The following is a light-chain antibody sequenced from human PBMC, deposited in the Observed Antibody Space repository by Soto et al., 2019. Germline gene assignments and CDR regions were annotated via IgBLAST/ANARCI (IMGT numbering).Light chain of an antibody. Sequence: QSALTQPASVSGSPGQSITISCTGTSSDVGSYDLVSWYQHHPGKASKLIIYEGSKRPSGVSNRFSGSKSGNTASLTISGLQAEDEADYYCCSYASSYTLVLGGGTKLTVL. J-gene: IGLJ3*02. CDR3: CSYASSYTLV. CDR2: EGS. V-gene: IGLV2-23*01. CDR1: SSDVGSYDL.